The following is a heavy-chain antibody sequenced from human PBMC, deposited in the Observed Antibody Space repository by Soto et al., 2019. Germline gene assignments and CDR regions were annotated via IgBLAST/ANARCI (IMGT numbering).Heavy chain of an antibody. J-gene: IGHJ4*02. D-gene: IGHD3-16*01. CDR2: IYHSGST. CDR1: GGSISSGGYS. Sequence: QLQLQESGSGLVKPSQTLSLTCAVSGGSISSGGYSWSWIRQPPGKGLEWIGYIYHSGSTYYNPSLKSRVTISVDRSKNQFSLKLSSVTAADTAVYYCARGGGTPGVLSGRLPFDYWGQGTPVTVSS. CDR3: ARGGGTPGVLSGRLPFDY. V-gene: IGHV4-30-2*01.